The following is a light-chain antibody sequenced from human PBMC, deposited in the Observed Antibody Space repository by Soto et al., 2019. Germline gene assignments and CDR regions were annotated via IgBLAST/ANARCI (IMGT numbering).Light chain of an antibody. J-gene: IGKJ5*01. CDR2: DAS. V-gene: IGKV1-5*01. Sequence: DIQMTQSPSTLSASVGARVPITCRASQSISHFLAWYQQKPGKVPKLLIYDASNLGSGVPSRFSGSGSGTDFTLTISGLRPDDFATYYCQQLNSYPITFGQGTRLEIK. CDR1: QSISHF. CDR3: QQLNSYPIT.